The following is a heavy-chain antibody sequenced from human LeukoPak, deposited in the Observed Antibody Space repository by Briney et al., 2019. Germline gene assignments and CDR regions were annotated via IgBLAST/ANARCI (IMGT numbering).Heavy chain of an antibody. CDR2: IKQDGSEK. CDR3: ARDPNWNREKDMDV. Sequence: GGSLRLSCAASGFTFSSYWMSLVRQAPGKGLEWVANIKQDGSEKYYVDSVKGRFTISRDNAKNSLYLQMNSLRAEDTAVYYCARDPNWNREKDMDVWGKGTTVTVSS. V-gene: IGHV3-7*01. D-gene: IGHD1-1*01. J-gene: IGHJ6*03. CDR1: GFTFSSYW.